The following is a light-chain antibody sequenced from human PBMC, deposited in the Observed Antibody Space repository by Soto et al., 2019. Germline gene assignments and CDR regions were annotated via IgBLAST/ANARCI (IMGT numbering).Light chain of an antibody. J-gene: IGLJ1*01. V-gene: IGLV2-14*01. CDR1: SSDVGNYKY. CDR2: EVS. Sequence: QSALTQPASVSGSPGQSITISCTGTSSDVGNYKYVSWYQQHPGKAPKLMIYEVSNRPSGVSNRFSSSKSGNTASLTISGLQAEDETDYYCFSYTSSGTYVFGTGTKSPS. CDR3: FSYTSSGTYV.